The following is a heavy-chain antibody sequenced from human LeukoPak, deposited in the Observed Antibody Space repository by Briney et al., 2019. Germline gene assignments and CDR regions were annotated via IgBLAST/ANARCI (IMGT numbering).Heavy chain of an antibody. CDR1: GGSISSYY. V-gene: IGHV4-4*07. CDR3: ARGRKYTSGYRVTELGSGYSDY. Sequence: SETLSLTCTVSGGSISSYYWSWIRQPAGKGLEWSGRIYTSGSTNYNPSLKSRVTMSVDTSKNQFSLKLGSVTAADTAVYYCARGRKYTSGYRVTELGSGYSDYWGQGTLVTVSS. CDR2: IYTSGST. D-gene: IGHD5-18*01. J-gene: IGHJ4*02.